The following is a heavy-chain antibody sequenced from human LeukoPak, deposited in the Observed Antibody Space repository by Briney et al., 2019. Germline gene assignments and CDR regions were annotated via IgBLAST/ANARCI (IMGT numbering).Heavy chain of an antibody. Sequence: GGSLRLSCAASGFTFSSYSMNWARQAPGKGLEWVSYISSSSSTIYYADSVKGRFTISRDNAKNSLYLQMNSLRAEDTAVYYCARTRSYYFDYWGQGTLVTVSS. CDR2: ISSSSSTI. J-gene: IGHJ4*02. CDR3: ARTRSYYFDY. D-gene: IGHD6-6*01. CDR1: GFTFSSYS. V-gene: IGHV3-48*04.